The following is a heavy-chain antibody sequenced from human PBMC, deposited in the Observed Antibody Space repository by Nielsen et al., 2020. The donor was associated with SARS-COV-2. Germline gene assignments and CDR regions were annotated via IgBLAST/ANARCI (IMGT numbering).Heavy chain of an antibody. CDR3: ARSTPYGTTWYGALDS. V-gene: IGHV3-23*01. D-gene: IGHD6-13*01. CDR2: FSGRGGT. Sequence: GGSLRLSCAASGFTFSNFAMNWVRQAPGKGLEWVSAFSGRGGTHYADFVKGRFTTSTDRSRTTLYLQMTSLRAEDTAIYYCARSTPYGTTWYGALDSWGQGTLVSVSS. J-gene: IGHJ4*02. CDR1: GFTFSNFA.